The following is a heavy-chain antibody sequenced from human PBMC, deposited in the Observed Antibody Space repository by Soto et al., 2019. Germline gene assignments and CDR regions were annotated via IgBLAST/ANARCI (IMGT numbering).Heavy chain of an antibody. V-gene: IGHV1-2*02. Sequence: ASVKVSCKASGYTFIDHYVHWMRQAPGQGLEWMGWINPKNGDTKYAQKFQGRVTMTRDTSISTHYVELNSLKTEDTAVYYCTRPDSSREYFQHWGQGTLVTVSS. CDR1: GYTFIDHY. CDR2: INPKNGDT. D-gene: IGHD6-13*01. J-gene: IGHJ1*01. CDR3: TRPDSSREYFQH.